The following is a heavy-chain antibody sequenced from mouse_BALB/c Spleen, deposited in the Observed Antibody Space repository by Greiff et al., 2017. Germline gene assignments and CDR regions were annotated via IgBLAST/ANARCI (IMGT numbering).Heavy chain of an antibody. V-gene: IGHV1-9*01. J-gene: IGHJ2*01. CDR2: ILPGSGST. Sequence: VQLQQSGAELMKPGASVKISCKATGYTFSSYWIEWVKQRPGHGLEWIGEILPGSGSTNYNEKFKGKATFTADTSSNTAYLQLSSLTSEDTAVYYCARGRGFDYWGQGTTLTVSS. CDR1: GYTFSSYW. CDR3: ARGRGFDY.